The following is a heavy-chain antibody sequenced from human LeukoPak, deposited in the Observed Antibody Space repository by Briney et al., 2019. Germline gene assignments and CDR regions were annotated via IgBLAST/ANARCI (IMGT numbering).Heavy chain of an antibody. V-gene: IGHV3-30*02. D-gene: IGHD6-13*01. Sequence: PGGSLRLSCAASGFTFSSYGMHWVRQAPGKWLEWVAFIRYDGSNKYYADSVKGRFTISRDNSKNTLYLQMNSLRAEDTAVYYCAKDGSSSWIDPFDYWGQGTLVTVSS. CDR2: IRYDGSNK. CDR1: GFTFSSYG. CDR3: AKDGSSSWIDPFDY. J-gene: IGHJ4*02.